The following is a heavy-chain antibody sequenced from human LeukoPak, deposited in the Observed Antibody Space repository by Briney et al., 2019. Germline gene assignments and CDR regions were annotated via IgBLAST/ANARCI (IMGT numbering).Heavy chain of an antibody. CDR2: ISSGSSYI. D-gene: IGHD3-22*01. CDR1: GFTFSDYS. V-gene: IGHV3-21*01. Sequence: GGSLRLSCAASGFTFSDYSMNWVRQAPGKGLEWVSSISSGSSYIHYADSVKGRFTISRDNAKNSLYLQMNSLRAEDTAVYYCARVSDYYDSSGYYLDYWGQGTLVTVPS. J-gene: IGHJ4*02. CDR3: ARVSDYYDSSGYYLDY.